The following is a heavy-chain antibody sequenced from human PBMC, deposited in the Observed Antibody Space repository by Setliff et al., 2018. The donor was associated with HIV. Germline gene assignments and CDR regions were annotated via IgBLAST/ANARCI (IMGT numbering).Heavy chain of an antibody. D-gene: IGHD2-15*01. Sequence: ETLSLTCTVSGGSISSNYWSWMRQPPGKGLEWIGHIYYSGSTNYNPSLKSRVTISVDTSRNQFSLILSSGTAADTAVYYCARFPLLHKNAFDIWGQGTMVTVSS. CDR1: GGSISSNY. CDR3: ARFPLLHKNAFDI. J-gene: IGHJ3*02. CDR2: IYYSGST. V-gene: IGHV4-59*01.